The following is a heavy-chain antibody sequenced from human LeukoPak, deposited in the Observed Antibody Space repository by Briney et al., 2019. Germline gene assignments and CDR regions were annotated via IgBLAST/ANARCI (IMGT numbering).Heavy chain of an antibody. D-gene: IGHD2-15*01. CDR2: INPNSGGT. J-gene: IGHJ6*03. CDR3: ARGGEATAARHYYYMDV. Sequence: GASVKVSCKASGGTFSSYAISWVRQAPGQGLEWMGWINPNSGGTNYAQNFQGRVTMTRDTSISTAYMELSSLRSEDTAVYYCARGGEATAARHYYYMDVWGKGTTVTISS. CDR1: GGTFSSYA. V-gene: IGHV1-8*02.